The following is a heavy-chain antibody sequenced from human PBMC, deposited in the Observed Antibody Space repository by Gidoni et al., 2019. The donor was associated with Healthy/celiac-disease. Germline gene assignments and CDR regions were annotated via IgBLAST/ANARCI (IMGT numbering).Heavy chain of an antibody. D-gene: IGHD2-15*01. CDR1: GYTFTRYD. V-gene: IGHV1-8*01. CDR3: ARGSRYCSGGSCYSPEYYYYMDV. CDR2: MNPNSGNT. J-gene: IGHJ6*03. Sequence: QVQLVQSGAEVQKPGASVKVSCKASGYTFTRYDINWVRKATGQGLEWMGWMNPNSGNTGYAQKFQGRVTMTRNTSISTAYMELSSLRSEDTAVYYCARGSRYCSGGSCYSPEYYYYMDVWGKGTTVTVSS.